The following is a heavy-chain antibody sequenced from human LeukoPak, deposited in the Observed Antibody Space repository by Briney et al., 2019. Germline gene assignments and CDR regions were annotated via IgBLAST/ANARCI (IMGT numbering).Heavy chain of an antibody. Sequence: PSETLSLTCTVCGGSITSSYGRWIRQPPGRGLEWIGYISYSGSTNYNPSLKSRVTISVDTSKNQFSLKLSSLTAADTAVYYCARDRYINSFHPWGQGSPVTVSS. CDR2: ISYSGST. J-gene: IGHJ5*02. CDR1: GGSITSSY. CDR3: ARDRYINSFHP. V-gene: IGHV4-59*01. D-gene: IGHD1-14*01.